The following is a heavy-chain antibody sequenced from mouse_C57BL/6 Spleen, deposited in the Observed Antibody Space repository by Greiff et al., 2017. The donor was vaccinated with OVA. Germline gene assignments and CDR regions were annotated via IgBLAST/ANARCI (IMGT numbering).Heavy chain of an antibody. J-gene: IGHJ4*01. D-gene: IGHD2-5*01. CDR1: GFTFSDYY. CDR2: INYDGSST. V-gene: IGHV5-16*01. CDR3: ARYSNWDAMDY. Sequence: DVKLVESEGGLVQPGSSMKLSCTASGFTFSDYYMAWVRQVPEKGLEWVANINYDGSSTYYLDSLKSRFIISRDNAKNILYLQMSSLKSEDTATYYCARYSNWDAMDYWGQGTSVTVSS.